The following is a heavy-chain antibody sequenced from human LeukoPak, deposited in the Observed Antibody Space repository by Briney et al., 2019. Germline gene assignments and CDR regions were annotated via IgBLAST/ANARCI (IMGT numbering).Heavy chain of an antibody. CDR2: ISSSSSTI. CDR1: GFTFSSYS. CDR3: AREGHDLEWLLGVDY. V-gene: IGHV3-48*01. D-gene: IGHD3-3*01. J-gene: IGHJ4*02. Sequence: GGSLRLSCAASGFTFSSYSMNWVRQAPGKGLEWVSYISSSSSTIYYADSVKGRFTISRDNAKNSLYLQMNSLRAEDTAMYYCAREGHDLEWLLGVDYWGQGTLVTVSS.